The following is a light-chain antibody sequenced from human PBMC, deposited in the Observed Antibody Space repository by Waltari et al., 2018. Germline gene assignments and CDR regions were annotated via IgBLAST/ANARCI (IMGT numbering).Light chain of an antibody. Sequence: QSVLTQPPSASGTPGQKVTISCNGSSSNTASNYVYWYQKFPGTAPKLLIFKNNQRPSGVPDRFSDSKSGTSASLAINGLRSEDEADYYCAAWDDNLSGLVLGGGTKVTVL. CDR3: AAWDDNLSGLV. J-gene: IGLJ3*02. CDR1: SSNTASNY. CDR2: KNN. V-gene: IGLV1-47*01.